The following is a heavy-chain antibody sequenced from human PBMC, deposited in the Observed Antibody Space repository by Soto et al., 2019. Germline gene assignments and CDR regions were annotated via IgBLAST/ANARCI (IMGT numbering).Heavy chain of an antibody. CDR1: GFTFSSYA. CDR3: ARDHSSGWFNPNLLGYYYGMDV. V-gene: IGHV3-30-3*01. CDR2: ISYDGSNK. J-gene: IGHJ6*02. Sequence: QVQLVESGGGVVQPGRSLRLSCAASGFTFSSYAMHWVRQAPGKGLEWVAVISYDGSNKYYADSVKGRFTISRDNSKNXXYXQTXRLRAEDTAVYYCARDHSSGWFNPNLLGYYYGMDVWGQGTTVTVSS. D-gene: IGHD6-19*01.